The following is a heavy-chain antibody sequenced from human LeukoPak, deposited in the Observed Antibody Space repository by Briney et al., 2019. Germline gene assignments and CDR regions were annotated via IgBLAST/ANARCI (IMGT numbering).Heavy chain of an antibody. J-gene: IGHJ1*01. CDR3: ARDWQWLAKHAEYFQH. CDR1: GFTVSSNY. V-gene: IGHV3-30*03. CDR2: ISYDGSNK. D-gene: IGHD6-19*01. Sequence: PGGSLRLSCAASGFTVSSNYMSWVRQAPGKGLEWVAVISYDGSNKYYADSVKGRFTISRDNSKNTLYLQMNSLRAEDTAVYYCARDWQWLAKHAEYFQHWGQGTLVTVSS.